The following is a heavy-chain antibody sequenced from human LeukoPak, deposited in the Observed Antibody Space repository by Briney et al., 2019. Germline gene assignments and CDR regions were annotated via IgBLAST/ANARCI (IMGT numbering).Heavy chain of an antibody. V-gene: IGHV1-18*01. Sequence: ASVKVSCKASGYTFTSYGISWVRQAPGQGLEWMGWISAYNGNTNYAQKLQGRVTMTTDTSTSTAYKELRSLRSDDTAVYYCASATVRSYYYGMDVWGQGTTVTVSS. D-gene: IGHD3-10*01. CDR1: GYTFTSYG. CDR2: ISAYNGNT. CDR3: ASATVRSYYYGMDV. J-gene: IGHJ6*02.